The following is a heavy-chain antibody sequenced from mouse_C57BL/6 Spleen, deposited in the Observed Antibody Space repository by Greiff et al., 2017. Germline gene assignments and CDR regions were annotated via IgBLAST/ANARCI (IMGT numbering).Heavy chain of an antibody. Sequence: EVKLVESGGGLVQPGGSMKLSCAASGFTFSDAWMDWVRQSPEKGLEWVAEIRNKANNHATYYAESVKGRFPISRDDSKSLVYLHMNSARAEDTVIYYCIKRGRSVDYSGQGTTLSVSS. V-gene: IGHV6-6*01. CDR1: GFTFSDAW. CDR2: IRNKANNHAT. CDR3: IKRGRSVDY. J-gene: IGHJ2*01.